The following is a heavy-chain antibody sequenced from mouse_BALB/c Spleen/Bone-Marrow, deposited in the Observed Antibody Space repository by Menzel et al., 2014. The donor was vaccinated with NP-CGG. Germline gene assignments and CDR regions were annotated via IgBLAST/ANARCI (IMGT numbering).Heavy chain of an antibody. D-gene: IGHD2-4*01. CDR3: ARGGHDFSLDV. Sequence: QVQLQQSGAELGMPGASVKMSCKASGYTFTDNWIYWVKQRPGQGLEWIGAIDTSDSYTNYNQKFMGKASLTADASSSTAYMQVSSMTSDDSAVYYCARGGHDFSLDVWGQGTSVTVSS. CDR2: IDTSDSYT. V-gene: IGHV1-69*01. CDR1: GYTFTDNW. J-gene: IGHJ4*01.